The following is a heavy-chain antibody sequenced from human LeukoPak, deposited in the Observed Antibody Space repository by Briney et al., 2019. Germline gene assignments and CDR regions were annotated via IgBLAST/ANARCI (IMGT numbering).Heavy chain of an antibody. J-gene: IGHJ4*02. V-gene: IGHV4-30-4*01. Sequence: TSETLSLTCTVSGGSISSGDYYWSWIRQPPGKGLEWIGYIYYSGSTYYNPSLKSRVTISVDTSKNQFSLKLSSVTAADTAVYYCAREGPGEPTEPFDYWGQGTLVTVSS. CDR2: IYYSGST. D-gene: IGHD3-10*01. CDR3: AREGPGEPTEPFDY. CDR1: GGSISSGDYY.